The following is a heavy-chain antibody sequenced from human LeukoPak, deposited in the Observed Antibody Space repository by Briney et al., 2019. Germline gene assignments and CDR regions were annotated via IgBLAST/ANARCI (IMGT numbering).Heavy chain of an antibody. CDR3: ARVLCSSTSCYWGYHYYYGMDV. Sequence: GASVKVSCKASGYTFTSYGISWVRQAPGQGLEWMGWISAYNGNTNYAQKLQGRVTMTTDTSTSTAYMELSSLRSEDTAVYYCARVLCSSTSCYWGYHYYYGMDVWGQGTTVTVSS. CDR1: GYTFTSYG. J-gene: IGHJ6*02. D-gene: IGHD2-2*01. CDR2: ISAYNGNT. V-gene: IGHV1-18*01.